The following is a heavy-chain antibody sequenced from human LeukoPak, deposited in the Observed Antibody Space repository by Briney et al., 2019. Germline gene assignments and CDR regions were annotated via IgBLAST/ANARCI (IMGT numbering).Heavy chain of an antibody. CDR1: GYTFTDYY. J-gene: IGHJ4*02. D-gene: IGHD1-26*01. V-gene: IGHV1-2*02. Sequence: ASVKVSCKASGYTFTDYYVHWVRQAPGQGLEWMGWITPDSGATNYAQKFQGRVTMTRDTSISTAYMELSRLRSDDTAVYYCARASYSGSYLVDYWGQGTLVTVSS. CDR3: ARASYSGSYLVDY. CDR2: ITPDSGAT.